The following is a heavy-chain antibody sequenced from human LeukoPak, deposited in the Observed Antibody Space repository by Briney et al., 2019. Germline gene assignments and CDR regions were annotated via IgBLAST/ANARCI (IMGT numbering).Heavy chain of an antibody. CDR1: GFTFSSYA. CDR2: ISGSGGST. D-gene: IGHD5-12*01. Sequence: GGSLRLSCAASGFTFSSYAMSWVRQAPGKGLEWVSTISGSGGSTYYADSVKGRFTISRDNSKNTLYLQMNSLRAEDTAVYYCAKGARREDIVATGTVDYWGQGTLVTVSS. CDR3: AKGARREDIVATGTVDY. V-gene: IGHV3-23*01. J-gene: IGHJ4*02.